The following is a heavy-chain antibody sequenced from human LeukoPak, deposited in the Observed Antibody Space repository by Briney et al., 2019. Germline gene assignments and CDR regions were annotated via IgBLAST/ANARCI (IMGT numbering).Heavy chain of an antibody. V-gene: IGHV3-21*01. D-gene: IGHD1-26*01. CDR3: ARDSGSYYLRFDY. CDR2: ISSSSSYI. J-gene: IGHJ4*02. CDR1: GFTFSSYS. Sequence: GGSLRLSCAASGFTFSSYSMNWVRQALGKGLEWVSSISSSSSYIYYADSVKGRFTISRDNAKNSLYLQMNSLRAEDTAVYYCARDSGSYYLRFDYWDQGTLVTVSS.